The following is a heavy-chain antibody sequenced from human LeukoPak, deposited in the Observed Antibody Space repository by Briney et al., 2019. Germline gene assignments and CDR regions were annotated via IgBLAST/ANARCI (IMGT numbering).Heavy chain of an antibody. V-gene: IGHV3-7*01. CDR1: GFSFSNFW. D-gene: IGHD1-26*01. Sequence: GGSLRLSCAASGFSFSNFWMTWVRQTPGKGLEWVANIKQDGSEKYYVDSVTGRFAISRDNAKNSLSLQMNSLRVEDTAVYYCAREGSSNAFDVWGQGTMVTVSS. CDR3: AREGSSNAFDV. CDR2: IKQDGSEK. J-gene: IGHJ3*01.